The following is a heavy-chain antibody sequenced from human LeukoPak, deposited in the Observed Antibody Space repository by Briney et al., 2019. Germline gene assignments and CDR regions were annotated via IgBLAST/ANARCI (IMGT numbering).Heavy chain of an antibody. CDR3: ARLDYRLRGLFDY. J-gene: IGHJ4*02. CDR1: GGSISSSSYY. D-gene: IGHD4-11*01. V-gene: IGHV4-39*01. CDR2: IYYSGST. Sequence: SETLSLTCTVSGGSISSSSYYWAWIRQPPGKGLEWIGSIYYSGSTYYNPSLKSRVTISVAPSTNQFSLKLSSVTAAGTAVYYCARLDYRLRGLFDYWGQGTLVTVSS.